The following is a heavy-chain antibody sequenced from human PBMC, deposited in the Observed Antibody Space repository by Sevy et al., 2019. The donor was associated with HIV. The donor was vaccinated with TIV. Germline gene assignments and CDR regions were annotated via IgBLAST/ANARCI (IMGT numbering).Heavy chain of an antibody. J-gene: IGHJ6*02. CDR2: ISQDGINE. D-gene: IGHD1-26*01. CDR1: AFSFSYYG. CDR3: ANAYSGSYSHSYLYALDV. V-gene: IGHV3-30*18. Sequence: GGSLRLSCIGSAFSFSYYGIHWVRQAPGKGLDWVALISQDGINEYYADTVKGRFTIARDNSKNTVYLEMNSLRNKDTAIYFCANAYSGSYSHSYLYALDVWGQGTTVTVSS.